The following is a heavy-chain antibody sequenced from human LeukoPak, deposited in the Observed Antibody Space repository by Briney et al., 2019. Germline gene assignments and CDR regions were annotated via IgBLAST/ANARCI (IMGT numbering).Heavy chain of an antibody. CDR3: ARDPVTHSGRYYYFDY. J-gene: IGHJ4*02. V-gene: IGHV3-21*01. CDR1: GFTFSSYT. Sequence: GGSLRPSCTASGFTFSSYTMNWVRQAPGKRLEWVSSITSSSIYIYYADSVKGRFTISRDNAKNSLYLQMNSLRAEDTAVYYCARDPVTHSGRYYYFDYWGQGTLVTVSS. CDR2: ITSSSIYI. D-gene: IGHD1-26*01.